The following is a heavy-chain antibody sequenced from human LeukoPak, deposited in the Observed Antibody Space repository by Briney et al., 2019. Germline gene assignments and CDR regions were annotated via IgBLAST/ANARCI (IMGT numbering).Heavy chain of an antibody. CDR2: IYGAGAT. CDR3: ARIEWERLGRAFDI. CDR1: GFTFSSYW. V-gene: IGHV3-53*01. Sequence: GGSLRLSCAASGFTFSSYWMHWVRQAPGKGLEWVSSIYGAGATHYAESVKGRFTISRDNSKNTLYLQMNSLRAEDMAVYYCARIEWERLGRAFDIWGQGTMVTVSS. J-gene: IGHJ3*02. D-gene: IGHD1-26*01.